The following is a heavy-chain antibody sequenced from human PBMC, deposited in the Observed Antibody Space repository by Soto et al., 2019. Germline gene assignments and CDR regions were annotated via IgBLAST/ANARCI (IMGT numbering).Heavy chain of an antibody. D-gene: IGHD6-13*01. CDR2: ISAYNGNT. CDR1: GGTFGSYT. CDR3: ARGRTSSDY. Sequence: ALVKVSCNASGGTFGSYTISLVRQAPGQGLEWMGWISAYNGNTNYAQKLQGRVTMTTDTSTSTAYMELRSLRSDDTAVYYCARGRTSSDYWGQGTLVTVSS. J-gene: IGHJ4*02. V-gene: IGHV1-18*01.